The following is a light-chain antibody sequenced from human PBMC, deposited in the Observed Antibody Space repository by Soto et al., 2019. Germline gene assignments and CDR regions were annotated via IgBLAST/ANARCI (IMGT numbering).Light chain of an antibody. Sequence: QSVLTQSPSASGSPGQSVTISCTGTSSDIGGYNSVSWYQQHPGKAPKVMIYDVTKRPSGVPDRFSGSKSGNTASLTVSALQAEDEADYYCSSYTDTKSLVFXTGTKLTVL. V-gene: IGLV2-8*01. CDR2: DVT. J-gene: IGLJ1*01. CDR1: SSDIGGYNS. CDR3: SSYTDTKSLV.